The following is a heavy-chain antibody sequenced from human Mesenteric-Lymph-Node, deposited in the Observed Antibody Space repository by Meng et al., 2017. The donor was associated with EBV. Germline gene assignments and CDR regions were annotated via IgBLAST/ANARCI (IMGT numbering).Heavy chain of an antibody. CDR2: IDPNSGDT. CDR3: ASTILVPGPDS. Sequence: QVKRVQSGTEVKKPGASVKVSCKASGYTFTNYYINWVRQAPGQGLEWMGRIDPNSGDTDYAQKFQARVTMTRDTSIRTAYMELDSLRSDDTAVYYCASTILVPGPDSWGQGTLVTVSS. J-gene: IGHJ4*02. CDR1: GYTFTNYY. V-gene: IGHV1-2*06. D-gene: IGHD2-2*01.